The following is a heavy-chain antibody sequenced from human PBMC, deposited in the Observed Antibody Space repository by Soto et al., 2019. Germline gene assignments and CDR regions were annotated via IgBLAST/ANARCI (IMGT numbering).Heavy chain of an antibody. D-gene: IGHD2-2*01. CDR1: GGSISSGGYS. CDR2: IYHSGST. V-gene: IGHV4-30-2*01. CDR3: ARTDQPSDFYWYFDL. J-gene: IGHJ2*01. Sequence: SETLSLTCAVSGGSISSGGYSWSWIRQPPGKGLEWIGYIYHSGSTYYNPSLKSRVTISVDRSKNQFSLKLSSVTAADTAVYYCARTDQPSDFYWYFDLWGRGTLVTVSS.